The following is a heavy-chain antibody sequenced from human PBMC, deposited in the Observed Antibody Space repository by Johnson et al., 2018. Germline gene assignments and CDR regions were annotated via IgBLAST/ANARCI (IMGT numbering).Heavy chain of an antibody. J-gene: IGHJ6*03. CDR1: YW. D-gene: IGHD3-16*01. CDR3: AAQTRGEDGNDNYSYYYMDV. CDR2: IFPADSDT. V-gene: IGHV5-51*01. Sequence: YWIGWVRQMPGKGLEWMGIIFPADSDTRYSPSFQGQVTISVDESISTAYLQWTSLKASATAMYYCAAQTRGEDGNDNYSYYYMDVWGQGTTVTVSS.